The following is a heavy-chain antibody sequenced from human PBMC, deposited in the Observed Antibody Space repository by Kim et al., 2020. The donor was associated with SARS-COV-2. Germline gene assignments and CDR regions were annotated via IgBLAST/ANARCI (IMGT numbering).Heavy chain of an antibody. Sequence: GGSLRLSRATSGFTFISYGMHWVRQAPGKGLEWVAAIWYDGSDQKYVDSVKGRFTISRDTSKNTVFLQMNSLRVDDTAVYYCARDFSGYRPPYYFMDVWGKGTTVTVSS. CDR1: GFTFISYG. D-gene: IGHD5-12*01. CDR2: IWYDGSDQ. J-gene: IGHJ6*03. CDR3: ARDFSGYRPPYYFMDV. V-gene: IGHV3-33*01.